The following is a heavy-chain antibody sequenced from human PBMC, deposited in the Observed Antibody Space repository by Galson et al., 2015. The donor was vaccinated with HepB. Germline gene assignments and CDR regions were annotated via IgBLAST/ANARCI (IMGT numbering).Heavy chain of an antibody. V-gene: IGHV1-8*01. CDR3: ARNYDFWTGWKGSKYYYYGMDV. Sequence: SVKVSCKASGYTFSSYDINWVRQATGQGLEWMGWMNPNSGDTGYAQKFQGRLTMTRNTSINTAYMELSSLRSEDTAVYYCARNYDFWTGWKGSKYYYYGMDVWGQGTTVTVSS. D-gene: IGHD3-3*01. J-gene: IGHJ6*02. CDR1: GYTFSSYD. CDR2: MNPNSGDT.